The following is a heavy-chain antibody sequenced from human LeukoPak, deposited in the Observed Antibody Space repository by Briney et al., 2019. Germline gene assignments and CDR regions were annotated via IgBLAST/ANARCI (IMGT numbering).Heavy chain of an antibody. J-gene: IGHJ4*02. CDR1: GYTFIGYC. CDR2: INPSSGGT. CDR3: AVKFSGSYYDLDY. V-gene: IGHV1-2*02. Sequence: ASVKFSCKASGYTFIGYCMHWVRQAPGQGLEWWGGINPSSGGTNYAQKLQGRVTITRDTSISTAYLEMSSLRSDDTAVYYCAVKFSGSYYDLDYWGQGTLVTVSS. D-gene: IGHD3-10*01.